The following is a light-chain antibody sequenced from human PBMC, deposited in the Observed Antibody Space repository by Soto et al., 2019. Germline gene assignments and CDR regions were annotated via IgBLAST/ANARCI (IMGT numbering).Light chain of an antibody. CDR3: QQSYGTPYT. V-gene: IGKV1-39*01. CDR1: QSIRMY. Sequence: DIQMTQSPSSLSASVGDRVTITCRASQSIRMYLNWYQQKSGNAPNLLIYAASTLQSGVPSRFSGSGSGTDFNLTISSLQPEDFATYFCQQSYGTPYTFGQGTKLEIK. CDR2: AAS. J-gene: IGKJ2*01.